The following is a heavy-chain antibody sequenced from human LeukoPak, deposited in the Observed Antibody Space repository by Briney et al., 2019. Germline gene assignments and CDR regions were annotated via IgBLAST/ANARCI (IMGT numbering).Heavy chain of an antibody. CDR2: IVVGSGNT. Sequence: TSVTVSCKASGFTFSSSVIQWVRQVRGQRLEWIGWIVVGSGNTNYAQKFQDRVTITKDMSTMTAYMELSSLRSEDTALYYCAAVFFSSTVPYFDHWAQGTLVTVSS. V-gene: IGHV1-58*02. D-gene: IGHD2-2*01. CDR3: AAVFFSSTVPYFDH. CDR1: GFTFSSSV. J-gene: IGHJ4*02.